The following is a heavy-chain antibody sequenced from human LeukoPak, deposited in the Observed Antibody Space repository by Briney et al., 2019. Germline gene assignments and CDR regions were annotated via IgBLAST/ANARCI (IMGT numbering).Heavy chain of an antibody. Sequence: ASVEVSCKASGYTFTGYYMHWVRQAPGQGLEWMGWINPNSGGTNYAQKFQGRVTMTRDTSISTAYMELSRLRSDDTAVYYCARDSQLAYYDSSGYPNWFDPWGQGTLVTVSS. J-gene: IGHJ5*02. V-gene: IGHV1-2*02. D-gene: IGHD3-22*01. CDR3: ARDSQLAYYDSSGYPNWFDP. CDR1: GYTFTGYY. CDR2: INPNSGGT.